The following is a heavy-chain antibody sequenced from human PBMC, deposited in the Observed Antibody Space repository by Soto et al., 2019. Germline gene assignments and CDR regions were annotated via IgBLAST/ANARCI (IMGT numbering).Heavy chain of an antibody. D-gene: IGHD5-12*01. CDR3: AHISVYDPYFDY. CDR1: GFSLSTSVG. V-gene: IGHV2-5*02. Sequence: QITLKESGPTLVKPTQTVTLTCTFSGFSLSTSVGVGWIRQPPGKALEWLVVIYRDDDKRYSPSLKSRLTITKDTSKNPVVLTMTNMDPVDTATYYCAHISVYDPYFDYWGQGTLVTVSS. CDR2: IYRDDDK. J-gene: IGHJ4*02.